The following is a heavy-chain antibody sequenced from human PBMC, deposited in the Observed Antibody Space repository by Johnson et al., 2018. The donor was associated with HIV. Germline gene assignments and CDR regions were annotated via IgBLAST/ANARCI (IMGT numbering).Heavy chain of an antibody. CDR1: GFTFSTYA. J-gene: IGHJ3*02. Sequence: VQLVESGGGLVQPGGSLRLSCAASGFTFSTYAMHWVRQAPGKGLEYVSAISSNGDNTYYANSVKGRFTISRDNSKKTLYLQMGSLRAEDMAVYYCARENQGYSYRAFDIWGQGTMVTVSS. D-gene: IGHD5-18*01. CDR2: ISSNGDNT. V-gene: IGHV3-64*01. CDR3: ARENQGYSYRAFDI.